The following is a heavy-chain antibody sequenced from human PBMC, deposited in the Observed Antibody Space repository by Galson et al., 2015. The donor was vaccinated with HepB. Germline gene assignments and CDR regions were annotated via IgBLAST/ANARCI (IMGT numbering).Heavy chain of an antibody. CDR3: ARGEVVVVPAANGYYYYMDV. CDR1: GGSFSGYY. J-gene: IGHJ6*03. V-gene: IGHV4-34*01. CDR2: INHSGST. Sequence: SETLSLTCAVYGGSFSGYYWSWIRQPPGKGLEWIGEINHSGSTNYNLSLKSRVTLSVDTSKNQFSLKLSSVTAADTAVYYCARGEVVVVPAANGYYYYMDVWGKGTTVTVSS. D-gene: IGHD2-2*01.